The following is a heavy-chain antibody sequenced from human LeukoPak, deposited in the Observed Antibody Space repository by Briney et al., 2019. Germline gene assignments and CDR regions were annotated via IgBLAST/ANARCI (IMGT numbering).Heavy chain of an antibody. CDR2: INPNSGGT. J-gene: IGHJ4*02. V-gene: IGHV1-2*02. CDR1: GYTFTGYY. CDR3: ARSHHPLGGYCSGGSCYRSLSFDY. D-gene: IGHD2-15*01. Sequence: ASVKVSCKASGYTFTGYYMHWVRQAPGQGLEWVGWINPNSGGTNYARKFQGRVAMTRDTSISTAYMELSRLRSDDTAVYYCARSHHPLGGYCSGGSCYRSLSFDYWGQGTLVTVSS.